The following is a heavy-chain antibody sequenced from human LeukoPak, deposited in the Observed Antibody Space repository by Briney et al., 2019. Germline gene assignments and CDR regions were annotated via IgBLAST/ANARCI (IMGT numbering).Heavy chain of an antibody. V-gene: IGHV3-66*02. CDR2: MYSGGST. Sequence: GGSLRLSCAASGFTVSSNFMSWVRQAPGKGLEWFSVMYSGGSTYYADSVEGRFTISRDNSKNTLYLQMDSLRAEDTGVYYCARDGRSSTNRATWGQGTMVTVSS. CDR3: ARDGRSSTNRAT. J-gene: IGHJ3*01. D-gene: IGHD2-2*01. CDR1: GFTVSSNF.